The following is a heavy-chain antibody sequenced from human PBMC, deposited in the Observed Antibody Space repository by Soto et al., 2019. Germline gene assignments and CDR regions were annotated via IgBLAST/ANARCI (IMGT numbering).Heavy chain of an antibody. CDR3: AKSGLFDSSGYHHPHFDS. CDR1: GFTFNNYA. CDR2: LTSGGST. D-gene: IGHD3-22*01. Sequence: GGSLRLSCAASGFTFNNYALNWVRQAPGMGLEWVSVLTSGGSTYYADSVKGRFTIARDNSNSTLFLQMNSRRAEDTAVYYCAKSGLFDSSGYHHPHFDSWGPGALVTVSS. J-gene: IGHJ4*02. V-gene: IGHV3-23*01.